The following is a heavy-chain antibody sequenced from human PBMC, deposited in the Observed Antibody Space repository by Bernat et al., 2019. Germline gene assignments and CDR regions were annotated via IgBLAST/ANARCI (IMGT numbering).Heavy chain of an antibody. CDR3: AKDTTGIPDE. CDR2: ISYDGSNK. D-gene: IGHD1-1*01. V-gene: IGHV3-30*18. J-gene: IGHJ4*02. CDR1: GFTFSSYG. Sequence: QVQLVESGGGVVQPGRSLRLSCAASGFTFSSYGMHWVRQAPGKGLEWVAVISYDGSNKYYADSVKGRFAISRDNSKNTLYLQMNSLRAEDTAVYYCAKDTTGIPDEWGQGTLVTVSS.